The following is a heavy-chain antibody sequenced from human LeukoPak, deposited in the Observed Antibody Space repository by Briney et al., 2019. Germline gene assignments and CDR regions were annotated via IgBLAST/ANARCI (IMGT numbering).Heavy chain of an antibody. CDR3: ARGYWQLGY. D-gene: IGHD1-26*01. V-gene: IGHV3-7*01. CDR2: IKQDGSEK. CDR1: EFTFSSYW. Sequence: GGSLRLSGEVSEFTFSSYWMSWVRKAPGKGLEWVANIKQDGSEKYYVDSVKGRFTISRDNAKNSLYLQMNSLRAEDTAVYYCARGYWQLGYWGQGTLVTVSS. J-gene: IGHJ4*02.